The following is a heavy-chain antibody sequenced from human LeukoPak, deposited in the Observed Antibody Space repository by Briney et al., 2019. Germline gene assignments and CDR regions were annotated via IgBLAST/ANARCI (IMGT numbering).Heavy chain of an antibody. Sequence: PSETLSLTCTVSGYSISSGYYWGWIRQPPGKGLEWIGSIYHSGSTYYNPPLKSRVTISVDTSKNQFSLKLSSVTAADTAVYYCARAPTGLLRNPKHGYYFDYWGQGTLVTVSS. CDR2: IYHSGST. CDR1: GYSISSGYY. D-gene: IGHD4-17*01. J-gene: IGHJ4*02. CDR3: ARAPTGLLRNPKHGYYFDY. V-gene: IGHV4-38-2*02.